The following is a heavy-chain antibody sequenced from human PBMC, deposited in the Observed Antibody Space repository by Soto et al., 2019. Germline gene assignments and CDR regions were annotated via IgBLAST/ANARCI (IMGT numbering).Heavy chain of an antibody. CDR1: GSSISKSCYD. CDR2: IYYSGST. J-gene: IGHJ5*02. CDR3: ARSVFP. Sequence: SETLSRTYTYSGSSISKSCYDLGWIRQPPGKGLEWIGTIYYSGSTYYNPSLKSRVTISVDTSKNQFSLKLSSVTAADTAVYYCARSVFPWGQGTLVTVSS. V-gene: IGHV4-39*07.